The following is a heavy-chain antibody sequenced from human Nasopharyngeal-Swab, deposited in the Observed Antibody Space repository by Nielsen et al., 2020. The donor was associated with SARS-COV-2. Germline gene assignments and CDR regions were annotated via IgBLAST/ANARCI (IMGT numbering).Heavy chain of an antibody. V-gene: IGHV3-30*18. CDR3: AKNGGADIAVVPAAIVSSFDI. Sequence: GGSLRLSCAASGFTFSPHGMHWVRQAPGKGPEWVAVISYDGSNKYYADSVKGRFTISRDNSKNTLYLQMNSLRAEDTAVYYCAKNGGADIAVVPAAIVSSFDIWGQGTMVNVSS. CDR2: ISYDGSNK. CDR1: GFTFSPHG. D-gene: IGHD2-2*01. J-gene: IGHJ3*02.